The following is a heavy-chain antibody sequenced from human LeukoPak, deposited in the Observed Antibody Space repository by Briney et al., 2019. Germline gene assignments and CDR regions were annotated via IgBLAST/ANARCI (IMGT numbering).Heavy chain of an antibody. CDR3: VSAYDQ. J-gene: IGHJ5*02. V-gene: IGHV1-2*02. CDR1: GYRFSDSY. CDR2: INPNTGDT. Sequence: ASVRVSCKASGYRFSDSYIHWVRQAPGHGFEWMGWINPNTGDTKYAKMFQGRVTMTTGASISTAYMELSGLRSADTAIYFCVSAYDQWGQRTLVTVSS.